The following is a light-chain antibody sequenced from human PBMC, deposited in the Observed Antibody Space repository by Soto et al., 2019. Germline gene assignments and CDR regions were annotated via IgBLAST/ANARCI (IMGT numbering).Light chain of an antibody. CDR1: QNITNN. CDR2: HAS. J-gene: IGKJ4*01. CDR3: LSGHSRP. Sequence: DIQMTQSPSSLSASIGDRVTITCQASQNITNNLSWYQQKPGKAPNLLIYHASKLAKGVTSRFSGSGSGTDFTLTISSLQPEDFATYFCLSGHSRPFGGGTKVDIK. V-gene: IGKV1-33*01.